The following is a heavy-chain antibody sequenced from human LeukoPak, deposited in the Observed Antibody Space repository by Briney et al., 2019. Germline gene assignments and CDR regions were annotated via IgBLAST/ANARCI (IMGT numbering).Heavy chain of an antibody. CDR1: GFTVSSNY. CDR2: VYSGGST. CDR3: AREENYYYYGMDV. J-gene: IGHJ6*02. Sequence: GGSLRLSCAASGFTVSSNYMSWVRQAPGKGLEWVSVVYSGGSTYYAGSVKGRFTISRDNSKNTLYLQMNSLRAEDTAVYYCAREENYYYYGMDVWGQGTTVTVSS. V-gene: IGHV3-66*01.